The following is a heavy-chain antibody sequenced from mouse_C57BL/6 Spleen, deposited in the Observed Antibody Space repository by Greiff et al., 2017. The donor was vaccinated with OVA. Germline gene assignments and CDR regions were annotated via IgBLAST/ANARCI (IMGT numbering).Heavy chain of an antibody. V-gene: IGHV5-17*01. CDR1: GFTFSDYG. CDR3: AKAITTVVADYAMDY. J-gene: IGHJ4*01. Sequence: EVHLVESGGGLVKPGGSLKLSCAASGFTFSDYGMHWVRQAPEKGLEWVAYISSGSSTIYYADTVKGRFTISRDNAKNTLFLQMTSLRSEETAMYYCAKAITTVVADYAMDYWGQGTSVTVSS. D-gene: IGHD1-1*01. CDR2: ISSGSSTI.